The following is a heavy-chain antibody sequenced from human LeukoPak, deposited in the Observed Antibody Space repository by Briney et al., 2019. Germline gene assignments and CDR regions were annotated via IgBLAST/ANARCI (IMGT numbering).Heavy chain of an antibody. Sequence: GGSLRLSCAASGFTFSSYTMNGVRQAPGKGLEWVSHITSSSNSIYYADSVKGRFTISRDNAKKSLYLQMNSLRADDTAVYYCARDSYYYYGSVYYYYMDVWGKGTTVTVSS. V-gene: IGHV3-48*04. D-gene: IGHD3-10*01. CDR2: ITSSSNSI. J-gene: IGHJ6*03. CDR3: ARDSYYYYGSVYYYYMDV. CDR1: GFTFSSYT.